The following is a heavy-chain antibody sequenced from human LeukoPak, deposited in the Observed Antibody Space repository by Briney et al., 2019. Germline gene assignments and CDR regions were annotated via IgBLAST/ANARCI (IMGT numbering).Heavy chain of an antibody. J-gene: IGHJ3*02. CDR1: GYSFTSYW. CDR3: ARPLYYYDSSGYYESAFDI. Sequence: HGESLKISCKGSGYSFTSYWIGWVRQMPGKGLEWMGIIYPGDSDTRYSPSFQGQVTISADKSISTAYLQWSSLKASDTAMYYCARPLYYYDSSGYYESAFDIWGQGTMVTVSS. D-gene: IGHD3-22*01. CDR2: IYPGDSDT. V-gene: IGHV5-51*01.